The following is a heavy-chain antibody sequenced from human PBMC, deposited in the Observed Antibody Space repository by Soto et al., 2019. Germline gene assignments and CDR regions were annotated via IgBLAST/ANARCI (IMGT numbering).Heavy chain of an antibody. CDR2: IYPTGKT. CDR3: ARAPPARSPRWVV. CDR1: GVSISSGGYS. D-gene: IGHD3-16*01. Sequence: QLQLQESGSGLVKPSQTLSLTCTVSGVSISSGGYSWSWIRQPPGKGLEWIGFIYPTGKTYYNPSLESRVTLSIDVSSNQFSLNLNSVTAADTAVYFCARAPPARSPRWVVWGQGTTVTVSS. V-gene: IGHV4-30-2*01. J-gene: IGHJ6*02.